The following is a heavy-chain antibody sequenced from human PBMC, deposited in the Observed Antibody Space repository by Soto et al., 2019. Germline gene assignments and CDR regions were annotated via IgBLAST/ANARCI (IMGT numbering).Heavy chain of an antibody. CDR3: ARQASTIFGVVKDYYYYYGMDV. CDR2: IYPGDSDT. V-gene: IGHV5-51*01. J-gene: IGHJ6*02. Sequence: GESLQNSRKGSGYSFTSYWTGWVRQMPGKGLEWMGIIYPGDSDTRYSPSFQGQVTISADKSISTAYLQWSSLKASDTVMYYCARQASTIFGVVKDYYYYYGMDVWGQGTTVTVS. CDR1: GYSFTSYW. D-gene: IGHD3-3*01.